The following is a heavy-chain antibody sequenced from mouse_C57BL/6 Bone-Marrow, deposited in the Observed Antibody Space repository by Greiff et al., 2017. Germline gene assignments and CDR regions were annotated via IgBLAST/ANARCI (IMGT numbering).Heavy chain of an antibody. CDR1: GFNINNTY. Sequence: VQLQQSVAELVRPGASVKLSCTASGFNINNTYMHWVKQRPEQGLEWIGRIDPANGNTKYDPKFKGKATLTADTSSNTAYLQLSTLASEDTAIYYGARRRGAMDYWGQGTSVTVSS. J-gene: IGHJ4*01. CDR2: IDPANGNT. V-gene: IGHV14-3*01. CDR3: ARRRGAMDY.